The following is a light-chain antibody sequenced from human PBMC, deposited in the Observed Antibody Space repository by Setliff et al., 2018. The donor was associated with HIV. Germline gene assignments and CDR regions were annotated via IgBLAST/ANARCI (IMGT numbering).Light chain of an antibody. CDR1: SSDVGAYSL. V-gene: IGLV2-14*01. CDR3: SSYAGSTNLV. J-gene: IGLJ3*02. Sequence: QSVLTQPASVSGSPGQSITISCTGTSSDVGAYSLVSWYQQHPGKAPKLMIYEVSNRPSGVSNRFSASKSGNTASLTISGLQAEDEADYYCSSYAGSTNLVFGGGTKVTVL. CDR2: EVS.